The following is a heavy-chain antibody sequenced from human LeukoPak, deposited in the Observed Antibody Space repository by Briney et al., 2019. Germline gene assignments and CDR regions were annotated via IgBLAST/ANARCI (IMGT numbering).Heavy chain of an antibody. CDR3: AREGSSASGQDWYAFDI. Sequence: GASVKVSCKASGFTFRDYYVQWVRQVPGQRLEWVGWMYFNSGSTRYAPKFQGRVTLTGDTSINTVYMELVSLGSDDTAMYYCAREGSSASGQDWYAFDIWGQATMVTVSS. V-gene: IGHV1-2*02. J-gene: IGHJ3*02. D-gene: IGHD5-12*01. CDR2: MYFNSGST. CDR1: GFTFRDYY.